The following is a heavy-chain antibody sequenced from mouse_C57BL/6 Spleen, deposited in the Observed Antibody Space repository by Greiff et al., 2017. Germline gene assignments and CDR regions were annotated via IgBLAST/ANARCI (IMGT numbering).Heavy chain of an antibody. Sequence: EVKLVESGGGLVKPGGSLKLSCAASGFTFSSYAMSWVRQTPEKRLEWVATISDGGSYTYYPDNVKGRFTISRDNAKNTLYLQMSHLKSEDTAMYYCAGDGDGSSYFDYWGQGTTLTVSS. D-gene: IGHD1-1*01. V-gene: IGHV5-4*01. J-gene: IGHJ2*01. CDR1: GFTFSSYA. CDR3: AGDGDGSSYFDY. CDR2: ISDGGSYT.